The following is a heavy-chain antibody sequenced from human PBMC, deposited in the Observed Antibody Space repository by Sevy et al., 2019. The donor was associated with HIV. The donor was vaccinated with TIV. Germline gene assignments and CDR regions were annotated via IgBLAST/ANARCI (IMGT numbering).Heavy chain of an antibody. V-gene: IGHV3-15*01. J-gene: IGHJ6*02. CDR3: TTDPGRASIAARPGRYYYYGMDV. CDR1: GFTFSNAW. Sequence: GGSQRLSCAASGFTFSNAWMSWVRQAPGKGLEWVGRIKSKSDGGTTDYAAPVKGRFTISRDDSKNTLYLQMNSLKTEDTAVYYCTTDPGRASIAARPGRYYYYGMDVWGQGTTVTVSS. D-gene: IGHD6-6*01. CDR2: IKSKSDGGTT.